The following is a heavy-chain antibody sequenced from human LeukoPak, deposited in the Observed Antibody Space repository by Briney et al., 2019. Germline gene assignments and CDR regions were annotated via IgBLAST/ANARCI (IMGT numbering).Heavy chain of an antibody. CDR2: SSASNGNT. CDR1: GYTFTSFG. CDR3: ARVNSPYYNILIGYFY. Sequence: GASVKVSCKASGYTFTSFGITWVRQAPGQGLEWVGWSSASNGNTKYAQKFQGRVAMTTDTSTSTAYMELSSLRSDDTAVYYCARVNSPYYNILIGYFYWGQGTLVTVSS. J-gene: IGHJ4*02. D-gene: IGHD3-9*01. V-gene: IGHV1-18*01.